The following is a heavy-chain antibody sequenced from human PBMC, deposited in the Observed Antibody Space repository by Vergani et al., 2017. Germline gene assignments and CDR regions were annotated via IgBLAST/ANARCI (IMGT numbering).Heavy chain of an antibody. CDR3: AKAGSVTPVRLQYSVYILV. V-gene: IGHV3-30*18. J-gene: IGHJ6*04. CDR2: ISNDGSKK. CDR1: GFSFSSHA. Sequence: QVQLAESGGGRVQPGRSLRLFCAAFGFSFSSHAIHWVRQAPGKGLEWVAVISNDGSKKYYAESVKGRFTISRDNSKNTLDLQMNSLRTQDTAVYYCAKAGSVTPVRLQYSVYILVWGKGTTVTGSA. D-gene: IGHD5/OR15-5a*01.